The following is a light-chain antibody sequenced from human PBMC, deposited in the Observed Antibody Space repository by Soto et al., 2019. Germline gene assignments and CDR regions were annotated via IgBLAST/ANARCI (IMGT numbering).Light chain of an antibody. CDR1: QTISSW. CDR3: QQFGT. V-gene: IGKV1-5*01. J-gene: IGKJ1*01. CDR2: DSS. Sequence: DIQMTQSPSTLSASVGDRVTITCRVSQTISSWLAWYQQKPGKAPKLLIYDSSSLESGVPSRFSDSGSGPEFTLTISSLQPDDFATYYCQQFGTSGQGTKVDIK.